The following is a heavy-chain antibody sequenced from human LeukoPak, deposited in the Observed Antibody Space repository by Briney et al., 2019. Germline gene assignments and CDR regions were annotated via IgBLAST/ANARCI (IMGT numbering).Heavy chain of an antibody. D-gene: IGHD3-3*01. CDR2: IGSGSVDK. CDR1: GFSFNIYA. CDR3: AKRVPLTALDS. J-gene: IGHJ5*01. Sequence: GGSLRLSCAASGFSFNIYAMGWVRQAPGKGLEWISVIGSGSVDKHYADTVRGRFDISRDNSKNRLFLQMNSLRVEDSGVYYCAKRVPLTALDSWGQGTLVTVSS. V-gene: IGHV3-23*01.